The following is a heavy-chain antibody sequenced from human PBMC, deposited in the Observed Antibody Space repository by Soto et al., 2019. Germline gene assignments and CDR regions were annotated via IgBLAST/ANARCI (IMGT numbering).Heavy chain of an antibody. CDR2: IIPIFGTA. Sequence: QVQLVQSGAEVKKPGSSVKVSCKASGGTFSSYAISWVRQAPGQGLEWMGGIIPIFGTANYAQKFQGRVTITADESTSTAYRELSSLRSEDTAVYYCARTKDYGDEYYYYYGMDVWGQGTTVTVS. D-gene: IGHD4-17*01. CDR3: ARTKDYGDEYYYYYGMDV. CDR1: GGTFSSYA. J-gene: IGHJ6*02. V-gene: IGHV1-69*12.